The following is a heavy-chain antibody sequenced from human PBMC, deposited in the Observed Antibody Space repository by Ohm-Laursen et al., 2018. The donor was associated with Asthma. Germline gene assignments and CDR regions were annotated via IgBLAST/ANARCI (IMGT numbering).Heavy chain of an antibody. CDR1: GASFSTYY. Sequence: TLSLTCSLSGASFSTYYWGWIRQPPGKGLEWIGYIYSTGSTNYNPSLESRVTISIDTSTNQFSLKLSSVTAADTAVYYCARASGVVVTVFDYWGQGTLVTVSS. CDR3: ARASGVVVTVFDY. CDR2: IYSTGST. J-gene: IGHJ4*02. V-gene: IGHV4-59*01. D-gene: IGHD2-2*01.